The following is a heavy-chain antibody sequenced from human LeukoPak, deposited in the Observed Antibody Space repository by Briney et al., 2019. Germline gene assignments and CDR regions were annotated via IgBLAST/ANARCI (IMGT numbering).Heavy chain of an antibody. Sequence: GGSLRLSCAASGFTVSNNYMSWVRQAPGKGLEWVSVIYSGDNTYYVESVKGRFTISRDNSKNTLFLQMNRLRAEDTAVYYCAGRWVLDASFDYWGQGTLVTVSS. D-gene: IGHD3-16*01. CDR2: IYSGDNT. V-gene: IGHV3-66*02. J-gene: IGHJ4*02. CDR1: GFTVSNNY. CDR3: AGRWVLDASFDY.